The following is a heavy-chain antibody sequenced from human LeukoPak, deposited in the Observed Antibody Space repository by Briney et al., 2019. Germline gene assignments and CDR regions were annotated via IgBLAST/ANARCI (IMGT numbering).Heavy chain of an antibody. CDR2: INHSGST. Sequence: SETLSLTCAVYGGSFSGYYWSWIRQPPGKGLEWIGEINHSGSTNYNPSLKSRVTISVDTSKNQFSLKLSSVTAADTAVYYCARVRVINFYYYGMDGWGKGTTVTVSS. J-gene: IGHJ6*04. V-gene: IGHV4-34*01. CDR3: ARVRVINFYYYGMDG. CDR1: GGSFSGYY. D-gene: IGHD3-16*02.